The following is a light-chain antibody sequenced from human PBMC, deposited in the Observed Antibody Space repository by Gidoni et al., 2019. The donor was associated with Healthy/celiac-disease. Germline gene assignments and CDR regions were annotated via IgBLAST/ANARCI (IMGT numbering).Light chain of an antibody. J-gene: IGKJ1*01. CDR1: QSISSY. CDR2: AAS. V-gene: IGKV1-39*01. CDR3: QQSYSNPWT. Sequence: DLQMTHSPSSLSASVGDRVTITCRASQSISSYLNWYQQKPGKAPKLLIYAASSLQSGVPSRFSGSGSGTDFTLTISSLQPEDFATYYCQQSYSNPWTFGQGTKVEIK.